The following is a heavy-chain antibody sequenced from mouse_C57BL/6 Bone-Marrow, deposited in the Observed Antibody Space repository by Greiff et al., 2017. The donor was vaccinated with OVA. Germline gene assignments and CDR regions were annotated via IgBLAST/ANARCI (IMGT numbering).Heavy chain of an antibody. Sequence: VQLVESGAELVRPGASVTLSCKASGYTFTDYEMHWVKQTPVHGLEWIGAIDPESGGTAYNQKFKGKAILTADKSSSTAYLELRSLTSEDSAVYDYTRARYYGSGNYAMDYWGQGTSVTVSS. V-gene: IGHV1-15*01. CDR2: IDPESGGT. CDR3: TRARYYGSGNYAMDY. J-gene: IGHJ4*01. CDR1: GYTFTDYE. D-gene: IGHD1-1*01.